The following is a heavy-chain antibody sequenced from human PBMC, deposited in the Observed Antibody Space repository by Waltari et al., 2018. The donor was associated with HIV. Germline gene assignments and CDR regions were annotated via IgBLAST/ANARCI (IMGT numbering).Heavy chain of an antibody. CDR2: MSYDGSNK. J-gene: IGHJ4*02. CDR3: AKDQTVAPYYFDY. V-gene: IGHV3-30*18. Sequence: QVQLLESGGGVVQPGRSLRLSCAASGFTFGHYGMHWVSQAPGKGLEWVAVMSYDGSNKYYADSVKGRFTISRDNSKNTLYLQMNSLRAEDSAVYYCAKDQTVAPYYFDYWGQGTLVIVSS. CDR1: GFTFGHYG. D-gene: IGHD4-17*01.